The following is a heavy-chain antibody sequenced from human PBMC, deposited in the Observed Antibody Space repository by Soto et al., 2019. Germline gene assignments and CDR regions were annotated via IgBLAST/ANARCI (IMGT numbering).Heavy chain of an antibody. CDR1: GYTFTSYA. CDR2: INAGNGNT. J-gene: IGHJ4*02. V-gene: IGHV1-3*01. Sequence: QVQLVQSGAEVKKPGASVKVSCKASGYTFTSYAIHWVRQAPGQRLEWMGWINAGNGNTRYSEKFQGRVTITSDTSASTAYMELSSLISEDTAVYYCARDCTGGSCYSRYDYWGQGTLVTVSS. D-gene: IGHD2-15*01. CDR3: ARDCTGGSCYSRYDY.